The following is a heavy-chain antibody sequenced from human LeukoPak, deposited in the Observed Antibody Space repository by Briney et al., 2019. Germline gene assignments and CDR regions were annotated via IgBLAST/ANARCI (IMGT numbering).Heavy chain of an antibody. V-gene: IGHV4-30-2*01. CDR3: ARAGGSGPFDH. J-gene: IGHJ5*02. CDR2: IYHSGST. CDR1: GGSISSGGYS. D-gene: IGHD3-10*01. Sequence: PSQTLSLTCAVSGGSISSGGYSWSWIRQPPGKGLEWIGYIYHSGSTYYNPSLKSRVTISVDRSKNQFSLKLSSVTAADTAVYYCARAGGSGPFDHWGQGTLVTVSS.